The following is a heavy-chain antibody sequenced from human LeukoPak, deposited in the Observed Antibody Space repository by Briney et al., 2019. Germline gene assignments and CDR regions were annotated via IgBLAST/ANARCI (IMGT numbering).Heavy chain of an antibody. V-gene: IGHV1-2*06. Sequence: GASVRVSCKASGYTFTGYYMHWVRQAPGQGLEWMGRINPNSGGTNYAQKFQGRVTMTRDTSISTAYMELSRLRSDDTAVYYCARGGGGGLQGVAGTLFDYWGQGTLVTVSS. CDR1: GYTFTGYY. D-gene: IGHD6-19*01. CDR3: ARGGGGGLQGVAGTLFDY. J-gene: IGHJ4*02. CDR2: INPNSGGT.